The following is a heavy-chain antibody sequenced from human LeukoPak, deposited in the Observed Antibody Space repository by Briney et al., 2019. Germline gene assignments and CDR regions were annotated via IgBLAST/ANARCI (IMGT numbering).Heavy chain of an antibody. CDR1: GYTFTGYH. V-gene: IGHV1-46*01. J-gene: IGHJ6*02. Sequence: ASVKVSCKASGYTFTGYHMHWVRQAPGQGLEWMGIINPSGGSTSYAQKFQGRVTMTRDTSTSTVYMELSSLRSEDTAVYYCARDPRNYENTYYYYGMDVWGQGTTVTVSS. D-gene: IGHD1-7*01. CDR3: ARDPRNYENTYYYYGMDV. CDR2: INPSGGST.